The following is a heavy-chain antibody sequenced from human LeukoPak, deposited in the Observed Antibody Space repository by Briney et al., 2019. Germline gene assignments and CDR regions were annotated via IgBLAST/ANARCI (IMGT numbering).Heavy chain of an antibody. D-gene: IGHD5-24*01. CDR1: GFTFSSYW. J-gene: IGHJ4*02. CDR2: INSDGSTT. Sequence: PGGSLRLSCAASGFTFSSYWMLWVRQAPGKGLVWVSGINSDGSTTNYADSVKGRFTISRDNARNTLYLQMNSLRAEDTAVYYCANYNGDYLDYWGQGTLVAVSS. V-gene: IGHV3-74*01. CDR3: ANYNGDYLDY.